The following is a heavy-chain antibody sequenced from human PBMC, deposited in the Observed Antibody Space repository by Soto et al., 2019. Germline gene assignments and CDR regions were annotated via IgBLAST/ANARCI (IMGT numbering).Heavy chain of an antibody. J-gene: IGHJ6*01. V-gene: IGHV3-30*03. D-gene: IGHD2-2*02. CDR3: ALYCISTSCYSYYYYGMDV. Sequence: QVQLVESGGGVVQPGRSLRLSCAASGFTFSSYGMHWVRQAPGKGLEWVAVISYDGSNKYYADSVKGRFTISRDNSKNTLYLQMNSLRAEDTAVYYCALYCISTSCYSYYYYGMDVW. CDR2: ISYDGSNK. CDR1: GFTFSSYG.